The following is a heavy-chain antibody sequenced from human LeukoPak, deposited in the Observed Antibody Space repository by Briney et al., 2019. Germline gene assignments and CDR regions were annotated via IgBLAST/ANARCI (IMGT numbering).Heavy chain of an antibody. CDR1: GGSFSGYY. CDR3: AGGWFGELLPLDY. V-gene: IGHV4-34*01. CDR2: INHSGST. D-gene: IGHD3-10*01. J-gene: IGHJ4*02. Sequence: SETPSLTCAVDGGSFSGYYWSWIRQPPGKGLEWIGEINHSGSTNYNPSLKSRVTISVDTSKNQFSLKLSSVTAADTAVYYCAGGWFGELLPLDYWGQGTLVTVSS.